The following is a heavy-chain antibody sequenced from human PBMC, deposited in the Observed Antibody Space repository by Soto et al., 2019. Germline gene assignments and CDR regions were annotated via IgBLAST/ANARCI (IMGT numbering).Heavy chain of an antibody. CDR3: AREGPKFGDDAFDI. Sequence: DVQLVESGGGLVKPGGSLRLSCAASGFTFSTYSMNWVRQAPGKGLEWVSSISSSGSHVSYADSMKGRFTISRDNAKDSLYLQMSSLGAEDTAVYYCAREGPKFGDDAFDIWGQGTMVTVSS. D-gene: IGHD3-10*02. CDR2: ISSSGSHV. CDR1: GFTFSTYS. J-gene: IGHJ3*02. V-gene: IGHV3-21*01.